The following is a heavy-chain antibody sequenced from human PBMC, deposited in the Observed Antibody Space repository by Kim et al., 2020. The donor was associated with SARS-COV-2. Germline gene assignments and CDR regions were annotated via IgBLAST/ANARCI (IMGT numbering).Heavy chain of an antibody. CDR3: ARDRGYCSSTSCYPEYYFDY. CDR2: INPSGGST. V-gene: IGHV1-46*01. D-gene: IGHD2-2*01. CDR1: GYTFTSYY. Sequence: ASVKVSCKASGYTFTSYYMHWVRQAPGQGLEWMGIINPSGGSTSYAQKFQGRVTMTRDTSTSTVYMELSSLRSEDTAVYYCARDRGYCSSTSCYPEYYFDYWGQGTLVTVSS. J-gene: IGHJ4*02.